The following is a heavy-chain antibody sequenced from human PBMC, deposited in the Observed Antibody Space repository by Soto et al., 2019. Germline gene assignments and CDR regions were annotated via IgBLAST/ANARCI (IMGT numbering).Heavy chain of an antibody. V-gene: IGHV3-48*01. CDR3: ARGGSTVTTNYYYYGMDV. Sequence: PGGSLRLSCTASGFTFSSYSMNWVRQSPGKGLEWVSYISSSGSTIYYADSVKGRFTISRDIAKNSLYLQMNSLRAEDTAVYYCARGGSTVTTNYYYYGMDVWGQGTTVTVSS. CDR1: GFTFSSYS. CDR2: ISSSGSTI. D-gene: IGHD4-17*01. J-gene: IGHJ6*02.